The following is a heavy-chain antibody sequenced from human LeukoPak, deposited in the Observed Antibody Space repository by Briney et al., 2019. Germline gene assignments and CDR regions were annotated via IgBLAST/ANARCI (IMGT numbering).Heavy chain of an antibody. V-gene: IGHV3-23*01. Sequence: GGFLRLSCAASGFTFSSYAMSWVRQAPGKGLEWVSVISGSGDKTYYAVSVKGRFTISRDNSKNTLYLQMNSLRAEDTAVYYCAKGREWELPLDYWGQGTLVTVSS. CDR2: ISGSGDKT. J-gene: IGHJ4*02. D-gene: IGHD1-26*01. CDR1: GFTFSSYA. CDR3: AKGREWELPLDY.